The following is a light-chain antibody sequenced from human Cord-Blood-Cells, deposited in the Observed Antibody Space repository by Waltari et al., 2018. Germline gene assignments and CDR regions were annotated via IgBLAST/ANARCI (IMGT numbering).Light chain of an antibody. CDR3: QQRSNWPLT. CDR2: DAS. CDR1: QSVSSY. Sequence: EIVLPQSPATLSFSHGERAPLSYRASQSVSSYLAWYQQKPGQAPRLLIYDASNRATGIPARFSGSGSGTDFTLTISSLEPEDFAVYYCQQRSNWPLTFGGGTKVEIK. J-gene: IGKJ4*01. V-gene: IGKV3-11*01.